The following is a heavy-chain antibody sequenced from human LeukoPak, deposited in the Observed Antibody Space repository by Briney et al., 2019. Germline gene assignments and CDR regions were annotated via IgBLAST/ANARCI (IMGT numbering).Heavy chain of an antibody. CDR1: GGTFSSYA. V-gene: IGHV1-69*13. CDR3: AKDGGYYFFDY. J-gene: IGHJ4*02. CDR2: IIPIFGTA. Sequence: GASVKVSCKASGGTFSSYAISWVRQAPGQGLEWMGGIIPIFGTANYAQKFQGRVTITADESTSTAYMELSSLRSEDTAVYYCAKDGGYYFFDYWGQGTLVTVSS. D-gene: IGHD2-15*01.